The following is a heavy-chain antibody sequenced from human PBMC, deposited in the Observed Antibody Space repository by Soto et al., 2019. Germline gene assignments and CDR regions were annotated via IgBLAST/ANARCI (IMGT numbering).Heavy chain of an antibody. J-gene: IGHJ6*04. CDR2: MNPNSGNT. CDR1: GYTFTSYD. V-gene: IGHV1-8*01. Sequence: GASVQVSFKASGYTFTSYDINWVRQATGQGREWMGWMNPNSGNTGYAQKFQGRVTMTRNTSISTAYMELSSLRSEDTAVYYCARGRLPDEGYCTNGVCTSTWGKGTTVTVSS. D-gene: IGHD2-8*01. CDR3: ARGRLPDEGYCTNGVCTST.